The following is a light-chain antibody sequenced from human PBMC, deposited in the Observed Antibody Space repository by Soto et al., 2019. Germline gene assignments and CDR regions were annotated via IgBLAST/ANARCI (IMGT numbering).Light chain of an antibody. CDR2: GAS. CDR1: QSVSSSY. J-gene: IGKJ1*01. V-gene: IGKV3-20*01. Sequence: EIVLTQSPGTLSLSPGERATLSCRASQSVSSSYLAWYQQKSGQAPRLLIYGASSRATGIPDRFSGSGSGRDFTRTISRLEPEGFAVYYCQQYGRSPWTFGQGTKVEIK. CDR3: QQYGRSPWT.